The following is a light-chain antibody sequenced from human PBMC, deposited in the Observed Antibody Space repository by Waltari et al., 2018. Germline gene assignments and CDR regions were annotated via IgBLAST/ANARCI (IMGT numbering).Light chain of an antibody. Sequence: QSALTQPAPLSGSLGQAFTISCTGTSRDVGTYNLVPWYQQHPGKAPKLLIFDVTARPSGVSNRFSGSKSGNTASLTISGLQAEDEADYYCCSYAGNFIWVFGGGTKLTVL. CDR1: SRDVGTYNL. J-gene: IGLJ3*02. V-gene: IGLV2-23*02. CDR2: DVT. CDR3: CSYAGNFIWV.